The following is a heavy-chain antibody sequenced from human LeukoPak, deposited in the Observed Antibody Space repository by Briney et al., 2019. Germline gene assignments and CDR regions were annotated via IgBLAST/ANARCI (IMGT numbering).Heavy chain of an antibody. V-gene: IGHV4-59*01. CDR1: RGSINSNY. J-gene: IGHJ2*01. D-gene: IGHD3-3*01. Sequence: SETLSLTCTVSRGSINSNYWSWIRQPPGKGLESIGYMHYTGNTNYNPSLKSRVTMSVDTSKNQFSLTLNSVTAADTAVYYCTRLLQTGGSGYYFVLWGRCTLVTVSS. CDR3: TRLLQTGGSGYYFVL. CDR2: MHYTGNT.